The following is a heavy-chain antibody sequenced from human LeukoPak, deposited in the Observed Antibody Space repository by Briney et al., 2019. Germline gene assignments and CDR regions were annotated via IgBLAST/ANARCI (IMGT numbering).Heavy chain of an antibody. D-gene: IGHD3-10*01. CDR3: TRRGPPATNWFDP. V-gene: IGHV1-18*04. Sequence: ASVKVSCKASGYTFTSYYIHWVRQAPGQGLEWMGWISTYNGDTNSAQKFQGRVTLTTDTSTSTAYMELRSLRYDDTAVYYCTRRGPPATNWFDPWGQGTLVTVPS. CDR1: GYTFTSYY. J-gene: IGHJ5*02. CDR2: ISTYNGDT.